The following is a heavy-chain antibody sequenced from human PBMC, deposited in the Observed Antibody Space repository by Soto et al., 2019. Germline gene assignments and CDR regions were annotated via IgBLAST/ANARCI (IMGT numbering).Heavy chain of an antibody. CDR2: FDPEDGEK. Sequence: ASVKVSCKVSGYSLTQLAIHWVRQAPGKGLEWMGGFDPEDGEKVYAQELQGRVTMTEDTSADTAYMELSSLTSEDTAMYYCVTHFAYWGQGTLVTVSS. V-gene: IGHV1-24*01. CDR1: GYSLTQLA. CDR3: VTHFAY. J-gene: IGHJ4*02.